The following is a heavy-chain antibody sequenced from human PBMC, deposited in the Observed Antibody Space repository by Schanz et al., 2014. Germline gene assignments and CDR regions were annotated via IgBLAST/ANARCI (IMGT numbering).Heavy chain of an antibody. Sequence: EVQLVESGGGLAQPGGSLRLSCAASGFTVSKNYMSWVRQAPGKGLEWVSTIYSSGSTYYADSVKGRFTISRDTPKNTLYVQMNSLRADDAAVYYCARAKRFGDMDVWGQGTTVTVSS. CDR2: IYSSGST. V-gene: IGHV3-66*02. J-gene: IGHJ6*02. CDR3: ARAKRFGDMDV. CDR1: GFTVSKNY. D-gene: IGHD3-10*01.